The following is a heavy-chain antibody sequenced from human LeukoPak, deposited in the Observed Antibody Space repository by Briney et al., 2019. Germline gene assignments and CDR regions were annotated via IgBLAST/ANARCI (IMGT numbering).Heavy chain of an antibody. CDR2: ISWNSGSI. J-gene: IGHJ3*02. Sequence: GRSLRLSCAASGFSFDDYAIHWVRQAPGKGLEWVSGISWNSGSIGYADSVKGRFTISRDNAKNSLYLQMNSLRAEDTALYYCAKVLAVGANHDAFDIWGQGTMVTVSS. CDR3: AKVLAVGANHDAFDI. D-gene: IGHD1-26*01. CDR1: GFSFDDYA. V-gene: IGHV3-9*01.